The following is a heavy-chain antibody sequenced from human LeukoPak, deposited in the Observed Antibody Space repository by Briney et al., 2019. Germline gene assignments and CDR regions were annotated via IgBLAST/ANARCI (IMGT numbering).Heavy chain of an antibody. CDR3: VRGTSRDYGYGGDDPY. D-gene: IGHD2-21*02. CDR2: ISRDGTSR. Sequence: GGSLRLSCAVSGFTFSTYWMHWVRQAPGKGLVWVPRISRDGTSRTYADSVMGRFTISRDSARNTLYLQMDSLRAEDTAVYYCVRGTSRDYGYGGDDPYWGQGTLVIVSS. CDR1: GFTFSTYW. J-gene: IGHJ4*02. V-gene: IGHV3-74*01.